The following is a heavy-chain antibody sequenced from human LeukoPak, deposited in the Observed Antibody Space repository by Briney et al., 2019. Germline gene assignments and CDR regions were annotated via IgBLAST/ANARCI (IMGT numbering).Heavy chain of an antibody. CDR2: ISSSGSTI. J-gene: IGHJ6*02. D-gene: IGHD3-22*01. Sequence: PGGSLRLSCAASGFTFSSYEMNWVRQAPGKGLEWVSYISSSGSTIYYADSVKGRFTISRDNVKNSLYLQMNSLRAEDTAVYYCARVKYYYDSSGYSYGMDVWGQGTTVTVSS. CDR3: ARVKYYYDSSGYSYGMDV. CDR1: GFTFSSYE. V-gene: IGHV3-48*03.